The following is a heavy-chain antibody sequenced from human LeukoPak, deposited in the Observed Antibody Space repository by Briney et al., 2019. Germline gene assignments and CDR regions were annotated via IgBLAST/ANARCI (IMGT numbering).Heavy chain of an antibody. V-gene: IGHV4-39*01. D-gene: IGHD5-12*01. CDR3: ARHDAPLNSGYAPMDVDY. CDR2: IYYSGST. Sequence: SETLSLTCTVSGGSISSSSYYWGWIRQPPGKGLEWIGSIYYSGSTYYNPSLKSRVTISVDTSKNQFSLKLSSVTGADTAVYYCARHDAPLNSGYAPMDVDYWSEGTLVTVSS. J-gene: IGHJ4*02. CDR1: GGSISSSSYY.